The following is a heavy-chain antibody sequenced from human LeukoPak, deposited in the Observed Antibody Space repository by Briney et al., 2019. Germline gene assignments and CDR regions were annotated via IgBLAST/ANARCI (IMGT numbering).Heavy chain of an antibody. CDR3: AKDGIAARPAPYYFDY. Sequence: GGSLRLSCSASGFTFSSFVMHWVRQAPGKGLEWVALITYDGSNKYYADSVRGRFTVSRDKSKNTLYLQMNSLRAEDTAVYYCAKDGIAARPAPYYFDYWGQGTLVTVSS. J-gene: IGHJ4*02. V-gene: IGHV3-30-3*01. CDR2: ITYDGSNK. D-gene: IGHD6-6*01. CDR1: GFTFSSFV.